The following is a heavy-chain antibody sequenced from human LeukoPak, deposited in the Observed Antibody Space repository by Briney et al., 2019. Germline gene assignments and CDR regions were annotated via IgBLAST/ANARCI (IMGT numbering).Heavy chain of an antibody. D-gene: IGHD4-23*01. Sequence: PGGSLRLSCAASGFTFSSYSMNWVRQAPGKGLEWVSSISSSSSYIYYADSVKGRFTISRDSSKNTLYLQMNSLRAEDTAVYYCAKTTAVATPPLYFQNWGQGTLVTVSS. CDR3: AKTTAVATPPLYFQN. CDR2: ISSSSSYI. V-gene: IGHV3-21*04. J-gene: IGHJ1*01. CDR1: GFTFSSYS.